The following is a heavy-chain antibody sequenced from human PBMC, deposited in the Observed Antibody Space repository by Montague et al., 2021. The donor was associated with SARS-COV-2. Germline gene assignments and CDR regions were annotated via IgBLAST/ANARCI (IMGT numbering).Heavy chain of an antibody. J-gene: IGHJ4*02. D-gene: IGHD2-21*01. Sequence: SLRLSCAASGFTFSDYWMHWVRQAPGKGLVWVSRINGDGTNTIYADSVKGRFAISRDNAQNTVYLQMSSLRAEDAAVYYCVRDGDHWDFDYWGQGALVTVSS. V-gene: IGHV3-74*01. CDR3: VRDGDHWDFDY. CDR1: GFTFSDYW. CDR2: INGDGTNT.